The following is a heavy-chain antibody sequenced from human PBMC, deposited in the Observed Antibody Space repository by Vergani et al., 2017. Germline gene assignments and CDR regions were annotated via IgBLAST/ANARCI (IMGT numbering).Heavy chain of an antibody. V-gene: IGHV1-69*08. Sequence: QVQLVQSGAEVKKPGSSVKVSCKASGGTFSSYTISWVRQAPGQGLEWMGRIIPILGIANYAQKFQGRVTITADKSTSTAYMELSSLRSEDTAVYYCARDPPGRLPHFDYWGQGTLVTVSS. D-gene: IGHD2-21*01. CDR3: ARDPPGRLPHFDY. CDR2: IIPILGIA. J-gene: IGHJ4*02. CDR1: GGTFSSYT.